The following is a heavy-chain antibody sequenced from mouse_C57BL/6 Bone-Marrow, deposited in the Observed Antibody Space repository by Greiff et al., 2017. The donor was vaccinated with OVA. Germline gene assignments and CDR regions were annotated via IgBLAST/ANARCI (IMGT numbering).Heavy chain of an antibody. CDR2: INPYNGGT. J-gene: IGHJ2*01. D-gene: IGHD1-1*01. CDR1: GYTFTDYY. Sequence: EVKLMESGPVLVKPGASVKMSCKASGYTFTDYYMNWVKQSHGKSLEWIGVINPYNGGTSYNQKFKGKATLTVDKSSSTAYMELNSLTSEDSAVYYCARRSYHDYWGQGTTLTVSS. CDR3: ARRSYHDY. V-gene: IGHV1-19*01.